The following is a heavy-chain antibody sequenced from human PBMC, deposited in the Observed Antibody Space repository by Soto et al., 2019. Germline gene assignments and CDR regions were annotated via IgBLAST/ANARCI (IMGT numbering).Heavy chain of an antibody. CDR3: ARRLIGSSRAFDI. J-gene: IGHJ3*02. Sequence: PVGSLRLSCAASGFAFSSHPISWVRQPPEKGLGWVAAISDVGDLTYYADSVRGRFTISRDNSRSTLYLHINSLRAEDTSAYYCARRLIGSSRAFDIWEQGTMVTVSS. V-gene: IGHV3-23*01. CDR2: ISDVGDLT. D-gene: IGHD6-25*01. CDR1: GFAFSSHP.